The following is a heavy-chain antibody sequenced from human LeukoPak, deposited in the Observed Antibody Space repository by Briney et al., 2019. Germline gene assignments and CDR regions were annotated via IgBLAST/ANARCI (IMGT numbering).Heavy chain of an antibody. V-gene: IGHV4-30-2*01. CDR2: IYHSGST. J-gene: IGHJ1*01. Sequence: PSETLSLTCTVSGGSISSGGYYWSWIRQPPGKGLEWIGYIYHSGSTYYNPSLKSRVTISVDTSKNQFSLKLSSVTAADTAVYYCARGRDYYDSSGYQHWGQGTLVTVSS. CDR1: GGSISSGGYY. D-gene: IGHD3-22*01. CDR3: ARGRDYYDSSGYQH.